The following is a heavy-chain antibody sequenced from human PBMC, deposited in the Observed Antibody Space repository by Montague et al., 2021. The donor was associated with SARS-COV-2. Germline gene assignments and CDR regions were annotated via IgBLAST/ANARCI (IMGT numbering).Heavy chain of an antibody. Sequence: SLRLSCAASGFTFDDYAMHWVRQAPGKGLEWVSGISWSSGSIGYADSVKGRFTISRDNAKNSLYLQMNSLRAEDTALYYCAKDMGDIYDSSGYFDYWGQGTLVTVSS. CDR3: AKDMGDIYDSSGYFDY. CDR2: ISWSSGSI. J-gene: IGHJ4*02. V-gene: IGHV3-9*01. CDR1: GFTFDDYA. D-gene: IGHD3-22*01.